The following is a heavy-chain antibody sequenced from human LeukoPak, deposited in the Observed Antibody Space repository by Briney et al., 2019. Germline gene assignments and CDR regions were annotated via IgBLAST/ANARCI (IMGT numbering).Heavy chain of an antibody. Sequence: GGSLRLSCAASGFTFSSYSMNWVRQAPGKGLEWVSSISSSSSYIYYADSVKGRFTISRDNAKNSLYLQMNSLRAEDTAVYYCARSSRQLVSSFFDYWGQGTLVTVSS. CDR1: GFTFSSYS. CDR2: ISSSSSYI. CDR3: ARSSRQLVSSFFDY. J-gene: IGHJ4*02. D-gene: IGHD6-13*01. V-gene: IGHV3-21*01.